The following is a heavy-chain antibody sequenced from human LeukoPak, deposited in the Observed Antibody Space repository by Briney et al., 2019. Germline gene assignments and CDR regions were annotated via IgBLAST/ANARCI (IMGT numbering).Heavy chain of an antibody. CDR1: GGSISSSRYY. D-gene: IGHD6-19*01. V-gene: IGHV4-39*01. J-gene: IGHJ4*02. Sequence: PSETLSLTCCVSGGSISSSRYYWGWIRQPPGKGLDWVASISYTGSTYYNPSLKSRVTISVDTSRNQLSLKLSSVTAADTAVYFCARADVAVAGSYYFDYCGQGTPVTVSP. CDR2: ISYTGST. CDR3: ARADVAVAGSYYFDY.